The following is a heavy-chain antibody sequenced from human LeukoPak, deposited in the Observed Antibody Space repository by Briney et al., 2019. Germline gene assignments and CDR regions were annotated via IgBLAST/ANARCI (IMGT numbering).Heavy chain of an antibody. V-gene: IGHV4-61*02. CDR3: ARDTALWTFDI. D-gene: IGHD2-21*02. Sequence: NPSETLSLTCTVSGDSISSGSYYWTWIRQPAGKGLEWIERIYTSGSTSNNPSRKNTNCNPPLKKRLTMSVDRSKNQFSLNMTSVTAADTAMYYCARDTALWTFDIWGQGTMVTVSS. J-gene: IGHJ3*02. CDR2: IYTSGSTSNNPSRKNT. CDR1: GDSISSGSYY.